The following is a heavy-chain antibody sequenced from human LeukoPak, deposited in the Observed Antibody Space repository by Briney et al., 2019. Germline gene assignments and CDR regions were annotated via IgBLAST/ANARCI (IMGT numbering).Heavy chain of an antibody. J-gene: IGHJ6*03. CDR1: GYTFTGYY. D-gene: IGHD6-19*01. Sequence: ASVKVSCKASGYTFTGYYMHWVRQAPGQGLEWMGWINPNSGNTGYAQKFQGRVTMTRNTSISTAYMELSSLRSEDTAVYYCARGHIAVAGTLYYYYYYYMDVWGKGTTVTISS. CDR2: INPNSGNT. CDR3: ARGHIAVAGTLYYYYYYYMDV. V-gene: IGHV1-8*02.